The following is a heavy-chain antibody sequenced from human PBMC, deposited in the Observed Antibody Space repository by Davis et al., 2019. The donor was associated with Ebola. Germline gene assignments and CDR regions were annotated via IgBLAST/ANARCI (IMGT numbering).Heavy chain of an antibody. Sequence: SVKVSCKASGGTFSSYTISWVRQAPGQGLEWMGRIIPILGIANYAQKFQGRVTMTTDTSTSTAYMELRSLRSDDTAVYYCARVYYYYYGMDVWGQGTTVTVSS. J-gene: IGHJ6*02. V-gene: IGHV1-69*02. CDR2: IIPILGIA. CDR3: ARVYYYYYGMDV. CDR1: GGTFSSYT.